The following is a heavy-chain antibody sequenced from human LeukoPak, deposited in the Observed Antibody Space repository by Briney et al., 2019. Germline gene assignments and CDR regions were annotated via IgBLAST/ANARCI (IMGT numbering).Heavy chain of an antibody. J-gene: IGHJ4*02. CDR2: ISGSGGST. CDR3: AILGDSSGYSPGFVY. D-gene: IGHD3-22*01. Sequence: PGGSLRLSCAASGFTFSSYAMSWVRQAPGKGLEWVSAISGSGGSTYYADSVKGRFTISRDNSKNTLYLQMNSLRAEDTAVYYCAILGDSSGYSPGFVYWSQGTLVTVSS. CDR1: GFTFSSYA. V-gene: IGHV3-23*01.